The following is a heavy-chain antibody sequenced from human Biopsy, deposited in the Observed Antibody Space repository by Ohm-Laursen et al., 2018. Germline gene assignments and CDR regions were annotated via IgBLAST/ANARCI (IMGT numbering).Heavy chain of an antibody. J-gene: IGHJ4*02. CDR2: IKWNSGKI. V-gene: IGHV3-9*01. CDR1: GFNLGDYA. Sequence: SLRLSCAATGFNLGDYAMHWVRQVPGKGLEWVSGIKWNSGKIDYADSVKGRFTISKDNAKNSLYLHMNSLRTEDSAFYYCARDTGTMVRGVLYQWGQGTQVTVSS. CDR3: ARDTGTMVRGVLYQ. D-gene: IGHD3-10*01.